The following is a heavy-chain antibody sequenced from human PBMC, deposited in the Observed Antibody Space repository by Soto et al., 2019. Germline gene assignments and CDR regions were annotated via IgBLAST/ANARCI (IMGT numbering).Heavy chain of an antibody. Sequence: GGSLRLSCAASGLTVSGNYMSWVRQAPGKGLEWVSVLYSGGNTKYADSVKGRFTIYRDNSKNTLYLQMNSLRAEDTAVYFCARDKYDSSGYYYYGMDVWGQGTTVTVSS. D-gene: IGHD3-22*01. J-gene: IGHJ6*02. CDR2: LYSGGNT. CDR3: ARDKYDSSGYYYYGMDV. CDR1: GLTVSGNY. V-gene: IGHV3-66*01.